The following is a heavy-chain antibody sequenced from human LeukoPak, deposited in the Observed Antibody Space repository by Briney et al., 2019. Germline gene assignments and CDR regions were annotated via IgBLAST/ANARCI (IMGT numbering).Heavy chain of an antibody. CDR1: GDSVTTYY. Sequence: SETLSLTCSVSGDSVTTYYWSWIRQATGKGLEGIGYVSHDGTTNYTPSLRSRVIISVDTANNTISLRLTSVTAADTAIYYCARLDGYDVVGCYNHWGRGTQVTVS. CDR2: VSHDGTT. J-gene: IGHJ5*02. CDR3: ARLDGYDVVGCYNH. D-gene: IGHD3-16*01. V-gene: IGHV4-59*08.